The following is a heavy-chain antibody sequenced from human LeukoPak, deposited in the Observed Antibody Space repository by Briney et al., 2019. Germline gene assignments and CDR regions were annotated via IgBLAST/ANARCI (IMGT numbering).Heavy chain of an antibody. CDR3: ARSITMIVVVPPY. CDR1: GYTFTSYA. V-gene: IGHV1-3*01. J-gene: IGHJ4*02. Sequence: ASVKVSCKASGYTFTSYAMHWVRQAPGQRLEWMGWINAGNGNTKYSQKFQGRVTITRDTSASTAYMELSSLRSEDTAVYYCARSITMIVVVPPYWGQGTLVTVSS. CDR2: INAGNGNT. D-gene: IGHD3-22*01.